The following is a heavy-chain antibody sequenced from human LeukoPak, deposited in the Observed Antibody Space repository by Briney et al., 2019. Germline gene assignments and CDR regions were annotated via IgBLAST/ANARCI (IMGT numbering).Heavy chain of an antibody. CDR2: TGRDGDNT. CDR3: TRDFWGIDY. CDR1: GFTFSSYW. V-gene: IGHV3-74*01. J-gene: IGHJ4*02. D-gene: IGHD7-27*01. Sequence: GGSLRLSCAASGFTFSSYWMYWIRQAPGKGLVWVSHTGRDGDNTNYADSVKGRFTVSRDNTKNTLYLHMKSLRAEDTAVYFCTRDFWGIDYWGQGTLVTVSS.